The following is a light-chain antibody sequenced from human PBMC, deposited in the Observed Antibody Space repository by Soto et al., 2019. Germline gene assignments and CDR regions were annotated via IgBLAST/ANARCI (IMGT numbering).Light chain of an antibody. CDR1: QTVINN. V-gene: IGKV3-15*01. Sequence: EIVMTQSPATLSVSPGERATLSCRASQTVINNWLAWYQQKPGQAPRLLIYGVSTRATGIPARFSGSGSGAEFTLTISSLQSEDFAVYYCQQYCRWPLTFGGGTKVEIK. CDR3: QQYCRWPLT. J-gene: IGKJ4*01. CDR2: GVS.